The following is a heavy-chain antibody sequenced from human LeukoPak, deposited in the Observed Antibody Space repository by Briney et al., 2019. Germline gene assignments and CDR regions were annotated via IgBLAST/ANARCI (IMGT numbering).Heavy chain of an antibody. CDR1: GFTFSSYG. V-gene: IGHV3-33*01. J-gene: IGHJ4*02. CDR2: IWYDGSNK. Sequence: GGSLRLSCAASGFTFSSYGMHWVRQAPGKGLEWVAVIWYDGSNKYYADSVKGRFTISRDNSKNTLYLQMSSLRAEDTAVYYCARVAGSGSYPNDYYFDYWGQGTLVTVSS. CDR3: ARVAGSGSYPNDYYFDY. D-gene: IGHD3-10*01.